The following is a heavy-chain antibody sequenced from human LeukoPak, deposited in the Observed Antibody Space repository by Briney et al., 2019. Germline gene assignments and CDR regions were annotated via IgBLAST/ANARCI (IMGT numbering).Heavy chain of an antibody. D-gene: IGHD2-21*02. V-gene: IGHV1-2*04. CDR3: ARAQYCGGDCYSPFDY. J-gene: IGHJ4*02. CDR2: INPNNGGT. CDR1: GYTFTGYY. Sequence: ASVKVSCKASGYTFTGYYMHWVRQAPGQGLEWMGWINPNNGGTNYAQKFQGWVTMTRDTSISTAYMELSRLRSDDTAVYYCARAQYCGGDCYSPFDYWGQGTLVTVSS.